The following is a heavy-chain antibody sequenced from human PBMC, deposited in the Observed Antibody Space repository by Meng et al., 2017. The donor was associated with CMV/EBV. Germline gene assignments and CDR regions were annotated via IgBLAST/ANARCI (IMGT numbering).Heavy chain of an antibody. J-gene: IGHJ4*02. CDR2: ISGDYGNT. D-gene: IGHD2/OR15-2a*01. V-gene: IGHV1-18*01. Sequence: ASVKVSCKTSGYTFTSYGINWVRQAPGQGLEWMVWISGDYGNTNYAQKLQGRLTMTTDTSTSTAYMELRSLRSDDTAVYYCARDRCNTISCYSDYWGQGTLVTVSS. CDR3: ARDRCNTISCYSDY. CDR1: GYTFTSYG.